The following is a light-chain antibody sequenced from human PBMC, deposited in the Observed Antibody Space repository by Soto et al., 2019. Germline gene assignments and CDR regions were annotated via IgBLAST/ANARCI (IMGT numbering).Light chain of an antibody. V-gene: IGLV2-14*01. J-gene: IGLJ1*01. Sequence: QSALTQPASVSGSPGQSITISCTGTSSDVGGYNYVSWYQQHPGKAPKLMIYEVSKRPSGVSNRFSGSKSGNTASLTISGIQAHEDADYACSSYSSSSARTSVFGTGTKVTVL. CDR2: EVS. CDR1: SSDVGGYNY. CDR3: SSYSSSSARTSV.